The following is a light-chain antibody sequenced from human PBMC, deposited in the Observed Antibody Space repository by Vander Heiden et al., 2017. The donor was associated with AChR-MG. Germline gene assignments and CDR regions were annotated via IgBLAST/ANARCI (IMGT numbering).Light chain of an antibody. V-gene: IGLV1-40*01. Sequence: QSVLTQPPSVSGAPGQRATIACTGSRSNIGAGHVVHWYQQLPGTAPKLLIRSDNNRHSVVPDRVAGSKSGTSASLVIAGLQPEDEADYYCQSYVSSRRGGRVFGGGTKLTVL. CDR2: SDN. CDR3: QSYVSSRRGGRV. CDR1: RSNIGAGHV. J-gene: IGLJ3*02.